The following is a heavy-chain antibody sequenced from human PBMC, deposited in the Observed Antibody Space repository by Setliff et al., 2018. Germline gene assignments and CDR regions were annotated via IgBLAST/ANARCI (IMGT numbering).Heavy chain of an antibody. D-gene: IGHD4-17*01. CDR1: GFTFRSYW. CDR2: IRKDGSIK. J-gene: IGHJ4*02. Sequence: LRLSCAASGFTFRSYWMSWVRQAPGKGLEWVANIRKDGSIKYYLDTVRGRFTISRDNAENSLTLQMNSLRVEDTAVYYCSRDLQGSGDYVVDYWGQGTLVTVSS. CDR3: SRDLQGSGDYVVDY. V-gene: IGHV3-7*01.